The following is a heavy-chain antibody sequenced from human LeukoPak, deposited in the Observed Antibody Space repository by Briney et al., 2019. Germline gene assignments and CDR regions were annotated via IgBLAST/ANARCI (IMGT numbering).Heavy chain of an antibody. Sequence: PGGSLRLSCAASGFTFSSYSMNWVRQAPGKGLEWVSSISGSSSYIYYADSVKGRFTISRDNAKNSLYLQMNSLRAEDTALYYCAKTSLSDASGHYYYMDVWGKGTTVTVSS. CDR2: ISGSSSYI. V-gene: IGHV3-21*06. J-gene: IGHJ6*03. CDR3: AKTSLSDASGHYYYMDV. D-gene: IGHD3-3*01. CDR1: GFTFSSYS.